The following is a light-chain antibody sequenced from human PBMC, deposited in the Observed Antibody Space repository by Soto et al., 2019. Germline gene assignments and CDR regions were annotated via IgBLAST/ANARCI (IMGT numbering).Light chain of an antibody. CDR1: QSISSF. CDR3: QQTYSTPRT. Sequence: DIQMTQSPSSLSASVGDRVIITCRASQSISSFLNWYQQKPGKAPKLLIYAASSLQRGVPSRFSGSGSGTDFLLTISSLQPEDFTTYYCQQTYSTPRTFGQGTKVDNK. J-gene: IGKJ1*01. V-gene: IGKV1-39*01. CDR2: AAS.